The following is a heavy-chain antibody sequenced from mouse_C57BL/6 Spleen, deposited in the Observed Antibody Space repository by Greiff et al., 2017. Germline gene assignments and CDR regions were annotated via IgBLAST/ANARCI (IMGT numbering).Heavy chain of an antibody. CDR3: ARDSEAYAMDY. CDR2: ISYDGSN. J-gene: IGHJ4*01. D-gene: IGHD3-2*02. Sequence: EVKLQESGPGLVKPSQSLSLTCSVTGYSITSGYYWNWIRQFPGNKLEWMGYISYDGSNNYNPSLKNRISITRDTSKNQFFLKLNSVTTEDTATYYCARDSEAYAMDYWGQGTSVTVSS. CDR1: GYSITSGYY. V-gene: IGHV3-6*01.